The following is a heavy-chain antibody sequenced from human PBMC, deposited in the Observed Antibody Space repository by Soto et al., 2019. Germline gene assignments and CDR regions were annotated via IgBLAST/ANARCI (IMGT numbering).Heavy chain of an antibody. CDR3: ARDLGGLYDYVWGSYRYSGYFDY. V-gene: IGHV1-3*01. CDR2: INAGNGNT. CDR1: GYTFTSYA. D-gene: IGHD3-16*02. Sequence: GASVKVSCKASGYTFTSYAMHCVRQAPGQRLEWMGWINAGNGNTKYSQKFQGRVTITRDTSASTAYMELSSLRSEDTAVYYCARDLGGLYDYVWGSYRYSGYFDYWGQGTLVTVSS. J-gene: IGHJ4*02.